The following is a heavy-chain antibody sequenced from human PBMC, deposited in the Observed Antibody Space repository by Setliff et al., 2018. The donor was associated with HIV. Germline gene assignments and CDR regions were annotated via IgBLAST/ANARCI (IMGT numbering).Heavy chain of an antibody. J-gene: IGHJ5*02. CDR1: GFTFSDFW. CDR3: ARVHLTTNAVYGVVSTRFDP. V-gene: IGHV3-7*03. D-gene: IGHD3-3*01. Sequence: QTGGSLRLSCEASGFTFSDFWMHWVRRAPGKGLEWVASISPDGSRNYCVGSVKGRFTASRDNAKSSLYLQMNSLRAEDTAVYYCARVHLTTNAVYGVVSTRFDPWGQGTLVTVSS. CDR2: ISPDGSRN.